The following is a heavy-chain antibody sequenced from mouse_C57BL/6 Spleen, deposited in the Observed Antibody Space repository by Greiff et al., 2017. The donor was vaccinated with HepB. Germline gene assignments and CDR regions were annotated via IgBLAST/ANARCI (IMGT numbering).Heavy chain of an antibody. CDR3: TRRVYVGYNWYFDV. D-gene: IGHD2-3*01. Sequence: VQLQQSGTVLARPGASVKMSCKTSGYTFTSYWMHWVKQRPGQGLEWIGAIYPGNSDTSYNQKFKGKAKLTAVTSASTAYMELSSLTNEDSAVYYCTRRVYVGYNWYFDVWGTGTTVTVSS. J-gene: IGHJ1*03. V-gene: IGHV1-5*01. CDR1: GYTFTSYW. CDR2: IYPGNSDT.